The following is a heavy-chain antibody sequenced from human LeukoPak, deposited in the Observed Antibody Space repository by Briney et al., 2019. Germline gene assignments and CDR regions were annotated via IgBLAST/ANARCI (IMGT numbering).Heavy chain of an antibody. D-gene: IGHD3-22*01. V-gene: IGHV4-39*01. J-gene: IGHJ4*02. CDR1: GGSISSSSYY. CDR3: ARRGGSVVVITYFDY. Sequence: PSETLSLTCTVSGGSISSSSYYWGWIRQPPGKGLEWIGSIYYSGSTYYNPSLKSRVTISVDTSKNQFSLKLSSVTAAGTAVYYCARRGGSVVVITYFDYWGQGTLVTVSS. CDR2: IYYSGST.